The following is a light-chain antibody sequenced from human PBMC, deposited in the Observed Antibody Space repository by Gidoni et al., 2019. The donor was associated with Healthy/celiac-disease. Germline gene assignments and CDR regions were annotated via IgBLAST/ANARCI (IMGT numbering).Light chain of an antibody. Sequence: AIRMTQSPSSFSASTGDRVTITCRASQGISSYLAWYQQKPGKAPKLLIYAASTLQSGVPSRFSGSGSGTDFTLTISCLQSEDFATYYCQQYYSYPPVFTFGPGTKVDIK. CDR2: AAS. J-gene: IGKJ3*01. V-gene: IGKV1-8*01. CDR1: QGISSY. CDR3: QQYYSYPPVFT.